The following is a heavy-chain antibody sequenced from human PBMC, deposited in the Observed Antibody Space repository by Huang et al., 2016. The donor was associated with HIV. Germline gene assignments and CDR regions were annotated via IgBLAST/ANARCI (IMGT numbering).Heavy chain of an antibody. CDR1: GGSVSGHY. V-gene: IGHV4-34*01. CDR2: INDNGYT. CDR3: ARASWYEPRSWYFGL. D-gene: IGHD6-13*01. J-gene: IGHJ2*01. Sequence: QVQLQQWGAGLLKPSETLSLTCAVYGGSVSGHYCSGIRQPPGKGLDWIAEINDNGYTNYNPSLKIRVTISVHTSRNQFSLKLNSVTAADAAVYYCARASWYEPRSWYFGLWGRGTLVTVSS.